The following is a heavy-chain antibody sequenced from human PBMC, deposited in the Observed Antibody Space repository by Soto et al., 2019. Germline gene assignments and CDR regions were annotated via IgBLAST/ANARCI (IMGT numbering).Heavy chain of an antibody. CDR2: INAGNGNT. V-gene: IGHV1-3*01. J-gene: IGHJ6*02. D-gene: IGHD2-8*01. CDR3: AREVLPRYCTNGVCYTSDSYYGMDV. CDR1: GYTFTSYA. Sequence: ASVKVSCKASGYTFTSYAMHWVRQAPGQRLEWMGWINAGNGNTKYSQKFQGRVTITRDTSASTAYMELSSLRSEDTAVYYCAREVLPRYCTNGVCYTSDSYYGMDVWGQGTTVTVSS.